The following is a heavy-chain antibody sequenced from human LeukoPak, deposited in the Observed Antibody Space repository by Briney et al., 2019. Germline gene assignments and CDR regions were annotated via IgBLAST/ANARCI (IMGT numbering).Heavy chain of an antibody. V-gene: IGHV4-59*01. CDR1: GGSISSYY. CDR3: ARGDFGVVFWFDP. J-gene: IGHJ5*02. D-gene: IGHD3-3*01. CDR2: IYYSGST. Sequence: PSETLSLTCTVSGGSISSYYWSWIRQPPGKGLEWIGYIYYSGSTNYNPSLKSRVTISVDTSKNQFSLKLSSVTAADTAVYYCARGDFGVVFWFDPWGQGTLVTVSS.